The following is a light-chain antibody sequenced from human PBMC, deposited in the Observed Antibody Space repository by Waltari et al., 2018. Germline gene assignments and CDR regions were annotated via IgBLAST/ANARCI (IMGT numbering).Light chain of an antibody. CDR3: MPGLPIPDT. J-gene: IGKJ5*01. CDR1: QSPLHSNVYNY. CDR2: LAS. Sequence: DLVMTQSPPPLPVTPGEPASISCRSSQSPLHSNVYNYLEWYVKKPGHSPQLLLSLASNRASGVPNRVIGSGSGTDFTLKISRVAAEDVRIYCCMPGLPIPDTFGQGTRLAIK. V-gene: IGKV2-28*01.